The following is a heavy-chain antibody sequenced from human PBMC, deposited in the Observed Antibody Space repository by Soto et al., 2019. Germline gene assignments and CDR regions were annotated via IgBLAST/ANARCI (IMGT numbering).Heavy chain of an antibody. CDR2: MNPTGGST. Sequence: QVQLVQSGAEVKKPGASVKVSCTASGYTFITYYIHWVRRAPGQGPEWMGIMNPTGGSTSYAQKFQGRVTMTRDTSTSTVYMELSSLRSDDTAVYYFEGRGGYPQDDMDVWGQGTTVTVSS. V-gene: IGHV1-46*01. CDR1: GYTFITYY. CDR3: EGRGGYPQDDMDV. D-gene: IGHD5-12*01. J-gene: IGHJ6*02.